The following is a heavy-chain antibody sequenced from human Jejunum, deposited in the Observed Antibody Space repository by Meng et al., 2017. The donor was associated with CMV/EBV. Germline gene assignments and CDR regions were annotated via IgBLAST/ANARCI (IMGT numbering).Heavy chain of an antibody. V-gene: IGHV2-5*01. CDR1: GFSLTTSGVG. J-gene: IGHJ2*01. Sequence: QITLKESGPTLVKPTQILTLTCTVPGFSLTTSGVGVGWIRQPPGKALEWLAVIFWNDDKLYSPSLKCRLTITKDTSKNQVVLTMTNMDPVDTATYYCAHEKGDRGSSGYYWYFDLWGRGTMVTVSA. CDR2: IFWNDDK. CDR3: AHEKGDRGSSGYYWYFDL. D-gene: IGHD3-22*01.